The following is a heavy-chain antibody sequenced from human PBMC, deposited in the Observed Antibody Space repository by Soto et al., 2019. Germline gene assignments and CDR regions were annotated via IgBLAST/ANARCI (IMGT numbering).Heavy chain of an antibody. CDR1: GGSISSSSYY. Sequence: SETLSLTCTVSGGSISSSSYYWGWIRQPPGKGLEWIGSIYYSGSTYYNPSLKSRVTISVDTSKNQFSLKLSSVTAADTAVYYCARCILSSYYDFWSGYFFDYWGQGTLVTVSS. CDR3: ARCILSSYYDFWSGYFFDY. J-gene: IGHJ4*02. V-gene: IGHV4-39*01. D-gene: IGHD3-3*01. CDR2: IYYSGST.